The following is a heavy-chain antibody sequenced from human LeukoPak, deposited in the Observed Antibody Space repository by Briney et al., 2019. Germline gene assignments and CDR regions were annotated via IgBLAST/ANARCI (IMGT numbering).Heavy chain of an antibody. CDR3: STEDKYCTTPNCGAY. D-gene: IGHD2-8*01. CDR2: IIPHSGGT. Sequence: ASVKVSCKASGYTFTGYYIHWVRQAPGQDLEWMGFIIPHSGGTSYEQKLQGRVTMTRDMSIGTFYMELSSLRSDDAAVYYCSTEDKYCTTPNCGAYWGQGTLVTVSS. J-gene: IGHJ4*02. V-gene: IGHV1-2*02. CDR1: GYTFTGYY.